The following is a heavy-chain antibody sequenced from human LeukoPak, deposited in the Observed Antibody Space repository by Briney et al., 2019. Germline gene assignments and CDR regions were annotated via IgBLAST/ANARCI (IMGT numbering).Heavy chain of an antibody. CDR1: GYTFTGYY. J-gene: IGHJ4*02. V-gene: IGHV1-2*02. D-gene: IGHD2-15*01. CDR2: INPNSGGT. Sequence: ASVKVSCKASGYTFTGYYMHWVRQAPGRGLEWMGWINPNSGGTNYAQKFQGRVTMTRDTSISTAYMELSRLRSDDTAVYYCARDQYCSGGSCYLFWGQGTLVTVSS. CDR3: ARDQYCSGGSCYLF.